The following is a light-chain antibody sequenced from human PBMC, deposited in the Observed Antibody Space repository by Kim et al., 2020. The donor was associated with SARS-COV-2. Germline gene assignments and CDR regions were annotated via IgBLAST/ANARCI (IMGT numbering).Light chain of an antibody. V-gene: IGLV1-40*01. CDR1: TSNIGSGYD. CDR2: GNR. Sequence: FTLSCTGGTSNIGSGYDVPWYQHLPGTAPTLLFFGNRNRPSGVPDRFSGSKSGPSASLAITGLQAEDEADYCCQSYDSSLGGSGVFGGGTQLTVL. CDR3: QSYDSSLGGSGV. J-gene: IGLJ2*01.